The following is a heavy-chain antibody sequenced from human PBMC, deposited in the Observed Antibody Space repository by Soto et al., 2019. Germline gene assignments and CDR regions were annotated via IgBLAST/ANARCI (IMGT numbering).Heavy chain of an antibody. CDR3: VKEAERAAAGDHYFDY. CDR2: ISSNGGST. V-gene: IGHV3-64D*08. D-gene: IGHD6-13*01. J-gene: IGHJ4*02. CDR1: GFTFSSYA. Sequence: GGSLRLSCSASGFTFSSYAMHWVRQAPGKGLEYVSAISSNGGSTYYADSVKGRFTISRDNSKNTLYLQMSSLRAEDTAVYYCVKEAERAAAGDHYFDYWGQGTLVTVSS.